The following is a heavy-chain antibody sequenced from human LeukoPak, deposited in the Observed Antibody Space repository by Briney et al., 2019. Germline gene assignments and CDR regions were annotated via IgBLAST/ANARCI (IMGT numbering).Heavy chain of an antibody. J-gene: IGHJ4*02. D-gene: IGHD1-14*01. V-gene: IGHV1-69*01. Sequence: GPSVKLSCKASGGTFSSYAISWARQAPGQALEWMGGIIPIFGNANYAQKLQGRVTITADESTSTAYMELSSLRSEDTAVYYCAREVMDNLRFDYWGQGTLVTVSS. CDR1: GGTFSSYA. CDR2: IIPIFGNA. CDR3: AREVMDNLRFDY.